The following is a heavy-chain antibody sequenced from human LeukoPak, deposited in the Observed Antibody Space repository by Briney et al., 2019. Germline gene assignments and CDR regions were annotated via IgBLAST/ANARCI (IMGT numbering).Heavy chain of an antibody. D-gene: IGHD6-13*01. J-gene: IGHJ5*02. CDR3: ARSSSWDNWFDP. Sequence: GGSLALYCEAAGFTFSSYELNWIRHAPGEGVGEPSYISSSGSTIYYADSVKGRFTISRDNAKNSLYLQMNSLRAEDTAVYYCARSSSWDNWFDPWGQGTLVTVSS. CDR1: GFTFSSYE. V-gene: IGHV3-48*03. CDR2: ISSSGSTI.